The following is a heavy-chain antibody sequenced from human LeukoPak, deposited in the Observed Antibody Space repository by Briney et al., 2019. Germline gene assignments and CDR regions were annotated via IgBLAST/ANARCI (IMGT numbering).Heavy chain of an antibody. J-gene: IGHJ6*02. D-gene: IGHD2-2*01. CDR3: ARGSFDCSSTSCYVYYYYYYGMDV. CDR1: GYTFTSYY. Sequence: ASVTVSCTASGYTFTSYYMHWVRQAPGQGLEWMGIINPSGGSTSYAQKFQGRVTMTRDTSTSTVYMELSSLRSEDTAVYYCARGSFDCSSTSCYVYYYYYYGMDVWGQGTTVTVSS. V-gene: IGHV1-46*01. CDR2: INPSGGST.